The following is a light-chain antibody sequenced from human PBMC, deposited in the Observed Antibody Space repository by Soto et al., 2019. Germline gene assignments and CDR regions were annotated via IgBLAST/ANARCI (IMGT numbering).Light chain of an antibody. CDR2: KAS. CDR1: QTISSW. V-gene: IGKV1-5*03. J-gene: IGKJ1*01. CDR3: QPYNSYSEA. Sequence: DIPMTQSPSTLSGSVGDRVTITCRASQTISSWLAWYQQKPGKAPKLLIYKASTLKSGVPSRFSGSGSGTEFTLTISSLQPDDFATYYCQPYNSYSEAFGQGTKVE.